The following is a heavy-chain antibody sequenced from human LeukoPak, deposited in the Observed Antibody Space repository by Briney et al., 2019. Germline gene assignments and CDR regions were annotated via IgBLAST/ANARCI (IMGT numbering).Heavy chain of an antibody. J-gene: IGHJ4*02. Sequence: PSETLSLTCSVSGDSISTYHWNWIRKPPGKGLEWIGYMQSTGNSNYNPSLKNRVNIFVDMSKNQFVLNLRSVTAADTAVYYCARDKRHSYGRYFDPWGQGMLGTVSS. D-gene: IGHD5-18*01. CDR3: ARDKRHSYGRYFDP. CDR1: GDSISTYH. V-gene: IGHV4-59*01. CDR2: MQSTGNS.